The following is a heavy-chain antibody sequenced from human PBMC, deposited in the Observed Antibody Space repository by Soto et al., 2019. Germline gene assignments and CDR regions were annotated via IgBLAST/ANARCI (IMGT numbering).Heavy chain of an antibody. V-gene: IGHV3-23*01. D-gene: IGHD3-22*01. CDR3: AKDIQPTYYYDSPGPFDI. Sequence: GGSLRLSCAASGFTFSSYAMSWVRQAPGKGLEWVSAISGSGGSTYYADSVKGRFTISRDNSKNTLYLQMNSLRAEDTAVYYCAKDIQPTYYYDSPGPFDIWGQGTMVTVSS. J-gene: IGHJ3*02. CDR1: GFTFSSYA. CDR2: ISGSGGST.